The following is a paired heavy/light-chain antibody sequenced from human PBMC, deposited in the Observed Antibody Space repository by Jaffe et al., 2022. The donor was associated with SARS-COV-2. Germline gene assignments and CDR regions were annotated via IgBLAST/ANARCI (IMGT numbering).Heavy chain of an antibody. CDR1: GYNFNNYW. J-gene: IGHJ4*02. D-gene: IGHD2-15*01. V-gene: IGHV5-51*01. CDR2: IYPGDSDT. Sequence: EVQLVQSGTEVKKPGESLKLSCKGSGYNFNNYWIGWVRQMPGKGLEWMGIIYPGDSDTRYSPSFQGHVSISADKSISTAFLQWSSLRASDTAMYYCARTQDSGGLYFDYWGQGTLVTVSS. CDR3: ARTQDSGGLYFDY.
Light chain of an antibody. V-gene: IGLV2-8*01. CDR2: EVT. J-gene: IGLJ2*01. Sequence: QSALTQPPSASGSPGQSVTISCTGTSSDVGAYKYVSWYQHHPGKAPKLMIYEVTKRPSGVPDRFSGSKSGNTASLTVSGLQAEDEADYYCSSYAGSNNVLFGGGTKLTVL. CDR1: SSDVGAYKY. CDR3: SSYAGSNNVL.